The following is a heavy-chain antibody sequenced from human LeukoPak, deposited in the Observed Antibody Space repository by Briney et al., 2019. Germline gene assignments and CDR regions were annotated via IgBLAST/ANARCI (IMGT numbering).Heavy chain of an antibody. J-gene: IGHJ3*02. D-gene: IGHD2-8*02. V-gene: IGHV3-30*03. CDR2: ISYDGSDK. Sequence: PGGSLRLSCAASGFTFSTYGMHWVRQAPGKGLEWVAVISYDGSDKYYADSGKGRFTISRDNAKNTLYLQMNSLRAEDTAVYYCARAVVWGADAFDIWGQGTMVTVSS. CDR1: GFTFSTYG. CDR3: ARAVVWGADAFDI.